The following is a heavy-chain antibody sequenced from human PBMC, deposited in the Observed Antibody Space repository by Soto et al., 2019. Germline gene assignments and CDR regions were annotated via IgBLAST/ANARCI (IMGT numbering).Heavy chain of an antibody. Sequence: EVQLVESGGGLVKPGGSLRLSCAASGFTFSSYSMTWVRRAPGKGRGWVSSIVSSSSYIYYADSVKGRFTISRDNAKNSLYLQMNSLRAEDTAVYYCARDQPGYSYGYGLGYWGQGTLVTVSS. D-gene: IGHD5-18*01. CDR3: ARDQPGYSYGYGLGY. V-gene: IGHV3-21*01. CDR2: IVSSSSYI. CDR1: GFTFSSYS. J-gene: IGHJ4*02.